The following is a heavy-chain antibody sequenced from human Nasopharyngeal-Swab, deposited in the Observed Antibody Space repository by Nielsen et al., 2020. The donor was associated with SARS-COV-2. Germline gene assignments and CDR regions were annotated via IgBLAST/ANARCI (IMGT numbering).Heavy chain of an antibody. J-gene: IGHJ6*02. CDR2: IKSDGSST. Sequence: GGSLRLSCAASGFIFSSYWMHWVRQAPGKGLVWVSRIKSDGSSTSYADSVKGRFTISRDNAKNTLFLQMNSLRAEATAVYYCARESIAAAGPGMDVWVQGTTVTVSS. D-gene: IGHD6-13*01. CDR1: GFIFSSYW. V-gene: IGHV3-74*01. CDR3: ARESIAAAGPGMDV.